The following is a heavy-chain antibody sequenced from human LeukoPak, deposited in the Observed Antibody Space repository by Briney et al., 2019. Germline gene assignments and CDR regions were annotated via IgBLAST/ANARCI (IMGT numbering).Heavy chain of an antibody. CDR2: ICYSGST. J-gene: IGHJ4*02. D-gene: IGHD3-16*01. V-gene: IGHV4-39*07. CDR3: ARGAAGFTFDY. Sequence: SETLSLTCSVSGGSIGSSSYCWGWIRQPPGKGLEWIGTICYSGSTFYNPSLKSRVTLSVDASKNQFSLKLSSVTAADTAVYYCARGAAGFTFDYWGQGTLVTVSS. CDR1: GGSIGSSSYC.